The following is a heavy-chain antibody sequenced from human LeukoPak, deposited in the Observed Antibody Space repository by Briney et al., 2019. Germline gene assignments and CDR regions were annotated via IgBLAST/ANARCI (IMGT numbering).Heavy chain of an antibody. V-gene: IGHV4-59*01. J-gene: IGHJ4*02. CDR2: IYYSGST. Sequence: PSETLSLTCTVSGGSISSYYWSWIRQPPGKGLEWIGYIYYSGSTNYNPSLKSRVTISVDTSKNQFSLELSSVTAADTAVYYCARAIRYCSGGSCYSVIDYWGQGTLVTVSS. CDR3: ARAIRYCSGGSCYSVIDY. CDR1: GGSISSYY. D-gene: IGHD2-15*01.